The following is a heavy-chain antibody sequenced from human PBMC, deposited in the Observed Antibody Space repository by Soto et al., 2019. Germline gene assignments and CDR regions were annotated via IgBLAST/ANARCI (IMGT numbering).Heavy chain of an antibody. V-gene: IGHV3-23*01. D-gene: IGHD3-3*01. J-gene: IGHJ4*02. Sequence: EVKLLESGGGLVQPGGSLRLSCAASGFTFSSYAMSWVRQVPGKGLDWVSIISGSGGRTYYADSVKGRFTISRDNSKNTLYLQMNSLRAEDTAVYYCAKGDYYDFWSGYYYYFDDWGQGTLVTVSA. CDR1: GFTFSSYA. CDR3: AKGDYYDFWSGYYYYFDD. CDR2: ISGSGGRT.